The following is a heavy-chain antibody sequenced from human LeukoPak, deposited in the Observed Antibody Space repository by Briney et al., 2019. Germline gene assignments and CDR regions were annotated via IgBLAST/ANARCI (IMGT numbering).Heavy chain of an antibody. CDR3: ARPQYYDILTGYYKSHFDL. CDR2: IYYSGST. V-gene: IGHV4-39*01. CDR1: GGSISSSRYY. D-gene: IGHD3-9*01. J-gene: IGHJ2*01. Sequence: SETLSLTCTVSGGSISSSRYYGGWIRQPPGKGLEWIGSIYYSGSTYYNPSLKSRVTISVDTSKNQFSLKLSSVTAADTAVYYCARPQYYDILTGYYKSHFDLWGRGTLVTVSS.